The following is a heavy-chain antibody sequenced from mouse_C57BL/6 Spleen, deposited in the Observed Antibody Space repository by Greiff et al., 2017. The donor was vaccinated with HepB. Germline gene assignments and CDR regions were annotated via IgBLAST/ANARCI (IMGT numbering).Heavy chain of an antibody. CDR2: IDPENGDT. Sequence: VQLQQPGAELVRPGSSVKLSSKASGFNIKDDYMHWVKQRPEQGLEWIGWIDPENGDTEYASKFQGKATITADTSSNTAYLQLSSLTSEDTAVYYCTTGYGSSYYYAMDYWGQGTSVTVSS. D-gene: IGHD1-1*01. CDR1: GFNIKDDY. J-gene: IGHJ4*01. V-gene: IGHV14-4*01. CDR3: TTGYGSSYYYAMDY.